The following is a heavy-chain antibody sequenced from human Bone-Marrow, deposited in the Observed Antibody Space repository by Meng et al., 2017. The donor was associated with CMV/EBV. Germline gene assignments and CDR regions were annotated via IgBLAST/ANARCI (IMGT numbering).Heavy chain of an antibody. CDR2: VGGCDGDT. CDR3: ARVDVLMVYAQYYYYSGMDV. CDR1: GYNFSNYG. Sequence: ASVKVSCKASGYNFSNYGISWVRQAPGQGLEWMGWVGGCDGDTNYALELRGRVTMTTDTSTNTVYMELRSLTSDDTAVYYCARVDVLMVYAQYYYYSGMDVWGQGTTVTVSS. J-gene: IGHJ6*02. D-gene: IGHD2-8*01. V-gene: IGHV1-18*01.